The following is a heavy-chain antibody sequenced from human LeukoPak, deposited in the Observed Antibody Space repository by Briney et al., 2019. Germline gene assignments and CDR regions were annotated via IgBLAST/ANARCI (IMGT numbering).Heavy chain of an antibody. CDR2: INPSGGST. CDR3: ARSRANTYYYDSSGYYDFDY. J-gene: IGHJ4*02. CDR1: GYTFTSYY. V-gene: IGHV1-46*01. Sequence: ASVKVSCKASGYTFTSYYMHWVRQAPGQGLEWVGIINPSGGSTSYAQKFQGRVTMTRDMSTSTVYMEPSSLRSEDSAVYYCARSRANTYYYDSSGYYDFDYWGQGTLVTVSS. D-gene: IGHD3-22*01.